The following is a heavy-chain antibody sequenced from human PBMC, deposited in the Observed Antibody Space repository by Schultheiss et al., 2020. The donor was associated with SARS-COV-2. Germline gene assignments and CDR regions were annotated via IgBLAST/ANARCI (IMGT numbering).Heavy chain of an antibody. J-gene: IGHJ6*02. CDR1: GGSFSGYY. V-gene: IGHV4-59*08. Sequence: SQTLSLTCAVYGGSFSGYYWSWIRQPPGKGLEWIGYIYYSGSTNYNPSLKSRVTISVDTSKNQFSLKLSSVTAADTAVYYCARLKYDFWSGYYPYQGYYYGMDVWGQGTTVTVSS. CDR3: ARLKYDFWSGYYPYQGYYYGMDV. D-gene: IGHD3-3*01. CDR2: IYYSGST.